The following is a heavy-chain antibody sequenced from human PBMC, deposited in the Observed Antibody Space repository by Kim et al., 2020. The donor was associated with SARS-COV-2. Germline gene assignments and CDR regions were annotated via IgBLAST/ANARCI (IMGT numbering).Heavy chain of an antibody. J-gene: IGHJ6*02. D-gene: IGHD4-17*01. CDR3: AKCPSGEELHGMDV. V-gene: IGHV3-23*01. CDR1: GFTFSSYA. CDR2: ISGSGGST. Sequence: GGSLRLSCAASGFTFSSYAMSWVRQAPGKGLEWVSAISGSGGSTYYADSVKGRFTISRDNSKNTLYLQMNSLRAEDTAVYYCAKCPSGEELHGMDVWGQGTTVTVSS.